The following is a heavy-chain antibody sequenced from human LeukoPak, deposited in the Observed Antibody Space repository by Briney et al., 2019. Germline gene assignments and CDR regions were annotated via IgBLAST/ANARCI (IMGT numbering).Heavy chain of an antibody. CDR3: AKGEKTRPFGGVIDY. CDR1: GFIFSSYA. Sequence: GGSLRLSCAASGFIFSSYAMNWVRQAPGKGLEWVSAINDGGGRTYYADSVKGRVTISRDNSKNTLYLQMNSLRAEDTAVYYCAKGEKTRPFGGVIDYWGQGTLVTVSS. J-gene: IGHJ4*02. D-gene: IGHD3-16*02. V-gene: IGHV3-23*01. CDR2: INDGGGRT.